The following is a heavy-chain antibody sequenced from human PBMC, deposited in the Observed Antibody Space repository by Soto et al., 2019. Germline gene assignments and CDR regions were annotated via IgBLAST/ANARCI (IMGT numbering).Heavy chain of an antibody. D-gene: IGHD3-3*01. CDR1: GYTFTSYG. CDR2: ISAYNGNT. CDR3: ARDRAPVTIFGVVIPHTFDI. V-gene: IGHV1-18*01. J-gene: IGHJ3*02. Sequence: ASVKASCKASGYTFTSYGINWVRQAPGQGLEWMGWISAYNGNTNYAQNLQGRLTVTTDTSTTTAYMELRSLRSDDTAVYYCARDRAPVTIFGVVIPHTFDIWGQGTMVTVSS.